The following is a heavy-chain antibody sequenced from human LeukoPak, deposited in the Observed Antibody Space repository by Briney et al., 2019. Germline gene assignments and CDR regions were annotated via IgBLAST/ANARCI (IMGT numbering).Heavy chain of an antibody. D-gene: IGHD5-18*01. Sequence: GGSLRLSCGASGFTFSSCAMSWVRQAPGKGLEWVSTISGSGGSIYYADSVKGRFTISRDNSENTLCLQMNSLRAEDTAVYYCAKGVAQLWLDSWGQGTLVTVSS. CDR2: ISGSGGSI. J-gene: IGHJ5*01. CDR1: GFTFSSCA. CDR3: AKGVAQLWLDS. V-gene: IGHV3-23*01.